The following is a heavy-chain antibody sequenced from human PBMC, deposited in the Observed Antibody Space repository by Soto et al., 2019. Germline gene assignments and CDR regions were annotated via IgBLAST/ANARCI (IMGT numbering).Heavy chain of an antibody. V-gene: IGHV3-23*01. CDR3: ARRNGDGAYAYYYYYYMDV. CDR2: ISGSGSST. CDR1: GITFSNYA. J-gene: IGHJ6*03. D-gene: IGHD4-17*01. Sequence: EVQLLESGGGLIQPGGSLRLSCAASGITFSNYAMNWVRQAPGKGLEWVSVISGSGSSTYYADSVKGRFTIARDNSKNTLYLQMSSLRAEDTAVYYCARRNGDGAYAYYYYYYMDVWGKGTTVTVSS.